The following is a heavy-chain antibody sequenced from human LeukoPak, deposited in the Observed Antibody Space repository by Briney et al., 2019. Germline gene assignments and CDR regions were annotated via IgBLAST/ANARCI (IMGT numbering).Heavy chain of an antibody. V-gene: IGHV3-33*01. D-gene: IGHD2-2*01. Sequence: GGSLRLSCAASGFTFSSYGMHWVRQAPGKGLEWVAVIWYDGSNKYYADSVKGRFTISRDNSKNTLYLQMNSLRAEDTAVYYCARDGEYCSSTSCYSLYFDYWGQGTLATVSS. CDR1: GFTFSSYG. CDR3: ARDGEYCSSTSCYSLYFDY. CDR2: IWYDGSNK. J-gene: IGHJ4*02.